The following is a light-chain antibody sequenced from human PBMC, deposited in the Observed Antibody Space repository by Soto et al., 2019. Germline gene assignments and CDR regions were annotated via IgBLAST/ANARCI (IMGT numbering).Light chain of an antibody. CDR2: KAS. V-gene: IGKV1-5*03. J-gene: IGKJ1*01. Sequence: DIQMTQSPSTLSGSVGDRVTTTCRASQTISSWLAWYQQKPGKAPKLLIYKASTLKSGVPSRFSGSGSGTEFTLTISSLQPDDFAVYYCQQYNNWPWTFGQGTKVDI. CDR3: QQYNNWPWT. CDR1: QTISSW.